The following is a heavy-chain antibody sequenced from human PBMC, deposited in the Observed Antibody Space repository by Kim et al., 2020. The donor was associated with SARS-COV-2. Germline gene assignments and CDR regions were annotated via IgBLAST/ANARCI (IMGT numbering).Heavy chain of an antibody. J-gene: IGHJ3*02. V-gene: IGHV4-39*02. CDR3: ARDHYDFWSGYYPGGKTDAVDI. CDR2: IYYSGST. CDR1: GGPISSSSYY. Sequence: SETLSLTCTVSGGPISSSSYYWGWIRQPPGKGLEWIGSIYYSGSTYYNPSLKSRVTISVDTSKNQFSLKLSSVTAADTAVYYCARDHYDFWSGYYPGGKTDAVDIWGQGTMVTVSS. D-gene: IGHD3-3*01.